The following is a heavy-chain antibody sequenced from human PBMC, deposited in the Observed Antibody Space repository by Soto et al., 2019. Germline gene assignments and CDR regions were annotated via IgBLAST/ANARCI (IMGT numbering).Heavy chain of an antibody. J-gene: IGHJ6*02. D-gene: IGHD6-13*01. Sequence: GESLKISCKGSGYSFTSYWIGWVRQMPGKGLEWMGIIYPGDSDTRYSPSFQGQVTISADKSISTAYLQWSSLKASDTAMYYCARTSAAGKYYYGMDLWGQATMVTASS. V-gene: IGHV5-51*01. CDR2: IYPGDSDT. CDR3: ARTSAAGKYYYGMDL. CDR1: GYSFTSYW.